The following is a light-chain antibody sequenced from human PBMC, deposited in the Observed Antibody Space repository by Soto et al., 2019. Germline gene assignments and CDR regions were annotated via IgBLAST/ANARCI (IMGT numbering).Light chain of an antibody. J-gene: IGKJ4*01. CDR2: DAS. CDR1: QSVSSGY. CDR3: QQYGSSPLT. V-gene: IGKV3-20*01. Sequence: EIVLTQSPGTLSLSPGERATLPCRASQSVSSGYLAWYQQKPGQAPRLLIYDASSRATGIPDRFSGSGSGTDFTLTISRLEPEDFAVYYCQQYGSSPLTFGGGTKVEIK.